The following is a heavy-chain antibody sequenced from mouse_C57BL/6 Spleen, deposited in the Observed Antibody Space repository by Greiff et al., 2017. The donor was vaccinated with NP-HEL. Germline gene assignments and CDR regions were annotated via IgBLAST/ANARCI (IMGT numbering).Heavy chain of an antibody. CDR2: IDPSDSYT. Sequence: VQLQQPGAELVMPGASVKLSCTASGYTFTSYWMHWVKQRPGQGLEWIGAIDPSDSYTNYTQKFKGKSTLTVDKSSSTAYMQLSSLTSEDSAVYYCARPYYGSSYDLDYWGQGTTLTVSS. V-gene: IGHV1-69*01. D-gene: IGHD1-1*01. CDR3: ARPYYGSSYDLDY. CDR1: GYTFTSYW. J-gene: IGHJ2*01.